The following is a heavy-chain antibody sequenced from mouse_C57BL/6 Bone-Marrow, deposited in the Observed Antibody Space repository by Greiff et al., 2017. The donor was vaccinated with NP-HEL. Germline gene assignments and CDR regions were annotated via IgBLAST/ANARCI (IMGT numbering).Heavy chain of an antibody. CDR3: ASHYYGSSYEGYFDV. CDR1: GLSLTSYG. Sequence: VQLQQSGPGLVQPSQSLSITCTVSGLSLTSYGVHWVRQSPGKGLEWLGVIWSGGSTDYNAAFISRLSISKDTSKSQVFFKMNSLQADDTAIYYCASHYYGSSYEGYFDVWGTGTTVTVSS. V-gene: IGHV2-2*01. CDR2: IWSGGST. D-gene: IGHD1-1*01. J-gene: IGHJ1*03.